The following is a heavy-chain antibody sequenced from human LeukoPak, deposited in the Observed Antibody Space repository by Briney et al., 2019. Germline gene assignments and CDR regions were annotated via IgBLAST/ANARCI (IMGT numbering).Heavy chain of an antibody. V-gene: IGHV3-23*01. D-gene: IGHD3-9*01. CDR2: IRGSGGST. J-gene: IGHJ4*02. Sequence: GGSLRLSCAASGFTFSSYAMNWVRRAPGKGLEWVSGIRGSGGSTYYADSVKGRFTISRDNSKNTVYLQMNSLRAEDTAVYYCAKSGLDWLFYFVNWGQGTLVTVSS. CDR1: GFTFSSYA. CDR3: AKSGLDWLFYFVN.